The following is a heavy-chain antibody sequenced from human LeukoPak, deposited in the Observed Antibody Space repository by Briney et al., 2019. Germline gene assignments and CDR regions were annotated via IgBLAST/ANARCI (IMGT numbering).Heavy chain of an antibody. J-gene: IGHJ4*02. CDR1: GYTFTSYG. CDR3: ARTPLRSSRKNYFDY. Sequence: GASVKVSCKASGYTFTSYGISWVRQAPGQGLEWMGWISAYNGNTNYAQKFQGRVTMTRNTSISTAYMELSSLRSEDTAVYYCARTPLRSSRKNYFDYWGQGTLVTVSS. D-gene: IGHD4-17*01. V-gene: IGHV1-18*01. CDR2: ISAYNGNT.